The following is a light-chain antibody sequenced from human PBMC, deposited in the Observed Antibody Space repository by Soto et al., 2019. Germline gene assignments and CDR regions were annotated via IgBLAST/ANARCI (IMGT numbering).Light chain of an antibody. CDR3: CSYAGSYNLV. J-gene: IGLJ2*01. V-gene: IGLV2-11*01. Sequence: QSALTQPRSVSGSPGQSVTISCTGTSSDVGGYNFVSWYQQHPGKAPKVMIYDVSKRPSGVPDRFSGYKSGNTASLTISGLQAEDEADYYCCSYAGSYNLVFGGGTQLTVL. CDR1: SSDVGGYNF. CDR2: DVS.